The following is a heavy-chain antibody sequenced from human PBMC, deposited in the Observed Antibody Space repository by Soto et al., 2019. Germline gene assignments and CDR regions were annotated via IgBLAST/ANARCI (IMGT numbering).Heavy chain of an antibody. CDR3: GRDRRYQLLTTLNYYYYGMDV. V-gene: IGHV4-30-4*01. Sequence: TLSLTCTVSGGSISSGDYYWSWIRQPPGKGLEWIGYIYYSGSTYYNPSLKSRVTISVDTSKNQFSLKLSSVTAADTAVYYCGRDRRYQLLTTLNYYYYGMDVWGQGTTVTVSS. J-gene: IGHJ6*02. D-gene: IGHD2-2*01. CDR2: IYYSGST. CDR1: GGSISSGDYY.